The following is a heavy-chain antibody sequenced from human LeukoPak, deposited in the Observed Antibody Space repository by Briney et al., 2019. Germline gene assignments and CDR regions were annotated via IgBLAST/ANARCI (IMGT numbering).Heavy chain of an antibody. CDR2: INHSGST. CDR1: GGSFSGYY. V-gene: IGHV4-34*01. D-gene: IGHD6-6*01. Sequence: SETLSLTCAVYGGSFSGYYWSWIRQPPGKGLEWIGEINHSGSTNYNPSLKSRVTISVDTSKNQFSLKLSSVTAADTAVYYCARASIAARPSPYYYYYMDVWGKGTTVTVSS. J-gene: IGHJ6*03. CDR3: ARASIAARPSPYYYYYMDV.